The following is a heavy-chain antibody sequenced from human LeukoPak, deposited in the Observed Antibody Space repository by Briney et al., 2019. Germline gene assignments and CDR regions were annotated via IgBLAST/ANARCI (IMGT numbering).Heavy chain of an antibody. J-gene: IGHJ4*02. Sequence: SETLSLTCAVYGGSFSGYYWSWIRQPPGKGLEWIGEINHSGSTNCNPSLKSRVTISVDTSKNQFSLKLSSVTAADTAVYYCARGRGGGNPGYYFDYWGQGTLVTVSS. D-gene: IGHD4-23*01. CDR2: INHSGST. V-gene: IGHV4-34*01. CDR3: ARGRGGGNPGYYFDY. CDR1: GGSFSGYY.